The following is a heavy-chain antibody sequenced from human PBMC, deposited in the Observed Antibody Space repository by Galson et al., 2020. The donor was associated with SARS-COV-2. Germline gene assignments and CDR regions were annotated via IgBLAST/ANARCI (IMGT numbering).Heavy chain of an antibody. J-gene: IGHJ4*02. CDR2: IWYDGSNK. Sequence: QLGESLKISCAASGFTFSSYGMHWVRQAPGKGLEWVAVIWYDGSNKYYADSVKGRFTISRDNSKNTLYLQMNSLRAEDTAVYYCARQTLWFGELSSNYFDYWGQGTLVTVSS. CDR3: ARQTLWFGELSSNYFDY. V-gene: IGHV3-33*01. CDR1: GFTFSSYG. D-gene: IGHD3-10*01.